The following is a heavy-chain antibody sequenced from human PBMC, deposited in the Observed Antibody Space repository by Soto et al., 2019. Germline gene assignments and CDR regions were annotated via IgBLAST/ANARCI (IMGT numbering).Heavy chain of an antibody. D-gene: IGHD6-13*01. V-gene: IGHV4-38-2*01. CDR2: IYHSGTT. J-gene: IGHJ5*01. CDR1: GYPISGGYY. CDR3: VRSMLSSSWFPGS. Sequence: SETLSLTCAVSGYPISGGYYWGWVRRPPGKGLEWIGSIYHSGTTYYNPSLKSRVTISLDTSKNQFSLQLSSVTAADKAVYYCVRSMLSSSWFPGSWGQGTLVTVAS.